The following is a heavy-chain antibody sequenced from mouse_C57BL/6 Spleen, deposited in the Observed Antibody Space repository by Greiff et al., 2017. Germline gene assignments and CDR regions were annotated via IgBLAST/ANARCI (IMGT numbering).Heavy chain of an antibody. V-gene: IGHV1-54*01. J-gene: IGHJ4*01. CDR2: INPGSGGT. Sequence: VQLQQSGAELVRPGTSVKVSCKASGYAFTNYLIEWVKQRPGQGLEWIGVINPGSGGTNYNEKFKGKATLTADKSSSTAYMQLSSLTSEDSAVYFCARRVSNYGGAMDYWGQGTSVTVSS. D-gene: IGHD2-5*01. CDR1: GYAFTNYL. CDR3: ARRVSNYGGAMDY.